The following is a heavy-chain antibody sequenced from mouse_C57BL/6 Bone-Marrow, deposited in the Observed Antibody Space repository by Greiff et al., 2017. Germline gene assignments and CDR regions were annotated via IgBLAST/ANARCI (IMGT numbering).Heavy chain of an antibody. D-gene: IGHD4-1*01. V-gene: IGHV1-4*01. CDR1: GYTFTSYT. Sequence: QVQLQQSGAELARPGASVKMSCKASGYTFTSYTMHWVKQRPGQGLEWIGYINTSSGYTKYNQKFKDKATLTADKSSSTAYMQLSSLTSEDSAVYYCAKLGHAMDDWGQGTSVTVSS. CDR2: INTSSGYT. CDR3: AKLGHAMDD. J-gene: IGHJ4*01.